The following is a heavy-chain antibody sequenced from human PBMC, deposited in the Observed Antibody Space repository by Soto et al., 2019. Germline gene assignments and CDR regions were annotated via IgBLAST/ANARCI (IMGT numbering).Heavy chain of an antibody. CDR3: AKDTMIVVVIIVDY. CDR1: GFTFSSYA. Sequence: PGGSLRLSCAASGFTFSSYAMSWVRQAPGKGLEWVSAISGSGGSTYYADSVKGRFTISRDNSKNTLYLQMNSLRAEDTAVYYCAKDTMIVVVIIVDYWGQGTLVTVSS. CDR2: ISGSGGST. V-gene: IGHV3-23*01. D-gene: IGHD3-22*01. J-gene: IGHJ4*02.